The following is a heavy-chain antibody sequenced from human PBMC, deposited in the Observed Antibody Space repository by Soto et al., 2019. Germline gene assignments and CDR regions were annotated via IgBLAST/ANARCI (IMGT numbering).Heavy chain of an antibody. CDR1: GFDFEEYA. Sequence: WGSLRLSCSAAGFDFEEYAMHWFRQVPGKGLEWVSLTNSDGTDSYYMDSVKGRFTISRDNAKSTLYLQMDRLRPEDTALYFCAKSLYYYDSSPLDHWGQGTLVTVSS. CDR3: AKSLYYYDSSPLDH. J-gene: IGHJ4*02. V-gene: IGHV3-43D*04. CDR2: TNSDGTDS. D-gene: IGHD3-22*01.